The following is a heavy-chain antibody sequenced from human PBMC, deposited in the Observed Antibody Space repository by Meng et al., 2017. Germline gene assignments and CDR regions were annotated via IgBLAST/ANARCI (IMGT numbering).Heavy chain of an antibody. CDR3: ARGFGSGWYRD. Sequence: SETLSLTCAVYGGSFSGYYWSWIRQPPGKGLEWIGEINHSGSTNSNPSLKSRVTISVDTSKNQFSLKLSSVTAADTAVYYCARGFGSGWYRDWGQGTLVTVSS. CDR2: INHSGST. D-gene: IGHD6-19*01. J-gene: IGHJ4*02. V-gene: IGHV4-34*01. CDR1: GGSFSGYY.